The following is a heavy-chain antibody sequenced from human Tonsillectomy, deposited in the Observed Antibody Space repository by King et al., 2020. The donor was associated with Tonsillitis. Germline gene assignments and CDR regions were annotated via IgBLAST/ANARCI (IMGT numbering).Heavy chain of an antibody. CDR2: IYYSGST. V-gene: IGHV4-59*01. D-gene: IGHD6-19*01. J-gene: IGHJ3*02. Sequence: QLQESGPGLVKPSETLSLSCTVSGGSISGYYWSWIRQPPGKALEWIGHIYYSGSTNYSPSLKSRVTISLETSKNQFSLKLNSVTAADTAVYYCARDDSSGWRFGAFDIWGQGTMVTVSS. CDR3: ARDDSSGWRFGAFDI. CDR1: GGSISGYY.